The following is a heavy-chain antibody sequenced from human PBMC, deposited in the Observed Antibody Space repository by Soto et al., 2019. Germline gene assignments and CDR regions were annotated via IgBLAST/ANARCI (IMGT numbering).Heavy chain of an antibody. CDR3: ARVHVMVVAGSTFDY. CDR1: GDSISSGSY. Sequence: PSETLSLTCTVSGDSISSGSYWGWIRQPPGEGPEWIASIYHGGTTFYNPSLKSRISISVDTSKNRFSLRLTSVTAADTATYYCARVHVMVVAGSTFDYWGPGTLVTVSS. CDR2: IYHGGTT. V-gene: IGHV4-38-2*02. J-gene: IGHJ4*03. D-gene: IGHD6-19*01.